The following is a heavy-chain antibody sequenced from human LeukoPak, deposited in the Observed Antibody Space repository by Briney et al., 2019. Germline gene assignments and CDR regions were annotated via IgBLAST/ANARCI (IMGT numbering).Heavy chain of an antibody. CDR2: IRADAVTT. V-gene: IGHV3-23*01. D-gene: IGHD3-10*01. J-gene: IGHJ3*02. CDR1: GFIFSHHG. CDR3: AKVLRVVPAVDITMVRGVISIDDAFDI. Sequence: PGGTLRLSCATSGFIFSHHGMNWVRQAPGKGLEWVSGIRADAVTTYYADSVKGRFIISRDNAKNSLYLQMNSLRAEDTAVYYCAKVLRVVPAVDITMVRGVISIDDAFDIWGQGTMVTVSS.